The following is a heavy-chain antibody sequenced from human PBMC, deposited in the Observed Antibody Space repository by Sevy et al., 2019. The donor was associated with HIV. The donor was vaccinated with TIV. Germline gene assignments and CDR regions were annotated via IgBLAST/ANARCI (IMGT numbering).Heavy chain of an antibody. D-gene: IGHD6-13*01. Sequence: SETLSLTCTVSGGSISSSSYYWGWIRQSPGKGLEWIGSIYYSGSTYYNPSLKSRVTISVDTSKNQFSLKLSSVTAADTAVYYCARHARGSSWARPRLTYFDYWGQGTLVTVSS. J-gene: IGHJ4*02. V-gene: IGHV4-39*01. CDR1: GGSISSSSYY. CDR2: IYYSGST. CDR3: ARHARGSSWARPRLTYFDY.